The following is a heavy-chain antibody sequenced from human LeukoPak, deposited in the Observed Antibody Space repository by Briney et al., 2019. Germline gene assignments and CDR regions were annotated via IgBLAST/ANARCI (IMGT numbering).Heavy chain of an antibody. Sequence: GGPLRLSCAASGFTFSSYAMSWVRQAPGKGLEWVSAISGSGGSTYYADSVKGRFTISRDNSKNTLYLQMNSLRAEDTAVYYCAKDLDFSVYDILTGYYIPTLGAFDIWGQGTMVTVSS. CDR1: GFTFSSYA. J-gene: IGHJ3*02. V-gene: IGHV3-23*01. CDR3: AKDLDFSVYDILTGYYIPTLGAFDI. CDR2: ISGSGGST. D-gene: IGHD3-9*01.